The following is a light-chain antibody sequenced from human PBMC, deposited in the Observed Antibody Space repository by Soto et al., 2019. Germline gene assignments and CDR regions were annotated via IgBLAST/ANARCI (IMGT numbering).Light chain of an antibody. CDR1: SSDIGSYHL. CDR2: KVS. CDR3: CSYAGSNWGYV. V-gene: IGLV2-23*02. Sequence: QSALTQPASVSGSPGKSITISCTGTSSDIGSYHLVSWYQHHSGKAPKLIIYKVSQWPSGVSDRFSASKSGSTASLTISRLQAEDEADYYGCSYAGSNWGYVFGTVTKVTVL. J-gene: IGLJ1*01.